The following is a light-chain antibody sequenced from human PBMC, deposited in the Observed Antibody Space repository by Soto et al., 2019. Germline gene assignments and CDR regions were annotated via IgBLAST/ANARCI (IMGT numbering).Light chain of an antibody. J-gene: IGKJ1*01. CDR1: QSISSW. CDR2: DAS. CDR3: QHYNTYPWT. Sequence: DIQMTQSPSTLSASVGDRLTITCRASQSISSWLAWYQQKPGKXPKXXIYDASSLESGVPSRFSGSGSGTELTLTISSLQPEDFATYYCQHYNTYPWTFGQGTKVDIK. V-gene: IGKV1-5*01.